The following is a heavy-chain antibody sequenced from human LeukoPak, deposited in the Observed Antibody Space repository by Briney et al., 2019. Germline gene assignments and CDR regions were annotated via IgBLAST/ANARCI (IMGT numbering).Heavy chain of an antibody. Sequence: GRSLRLSCAAYGFTFSSYAMHWVRQAPGKGLEWVAVISYDGSNKYYADSVKGRFTISRDNSKNTLYLQMNSLRAEDTAVYYCARGDYYDSSGYPDFDYWGQGTLVTVSS. J-gene: IGHJ4*02. D-gene: IGHD3-22*01. CDR1: GFTFSSYA. V-gene: IGHV3-30-3*01. CDR3: ARGDYYDSSGYPDFDY. CDR2: ISYDGSNK.